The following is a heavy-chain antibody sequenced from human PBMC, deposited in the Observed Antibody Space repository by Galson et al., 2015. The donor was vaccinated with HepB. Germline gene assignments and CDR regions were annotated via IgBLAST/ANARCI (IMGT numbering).Heavy chain of an antibody. J-gene: IGHJ4*02. CDR3: AKSISASCYAPVDY. Sequence: LRLSCAASGFTFSSYAMSWVRQAPGKGLEWVSAIVGGGVDTYHADSVKGRFTISRDNSKNTLYLQMNSLRAEDTAIYYCAKSISASCYAPVDYWGQGTLVTVSS. CDR2: IVGGGVDT. CDR1: GFTFSSYA. D-gene: IGHD2-2*01. V-gene: IGHV3-23*01.